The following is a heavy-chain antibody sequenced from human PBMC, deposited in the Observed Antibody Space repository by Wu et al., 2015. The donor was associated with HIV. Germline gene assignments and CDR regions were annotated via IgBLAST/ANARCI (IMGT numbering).Heavy chain of an antibody. CDR1: GYTFTGYY. Sequence: QVQLVQSGAEVKKPGASVKVSCKASGYTFTGYYMHWVRQAPGQGLEWMGWINPKSGGTNYAQKFQGRVTMTRDTSISTAYMELSRLRSDDTAVYYCARASGYDSVVAFDIWGQGTMVTVSS. CDR2: INPKSGGT. J-gene: IGHJ3*02. V-gene: IGHV1-2*02. CDR3: ARASGYDSVVAFDI. D-gene: IGHD5-12*01.